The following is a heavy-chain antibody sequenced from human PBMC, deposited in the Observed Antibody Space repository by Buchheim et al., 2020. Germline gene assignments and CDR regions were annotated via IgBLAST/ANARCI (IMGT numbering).Heavy chain of an antibody. D-gene: IGHD3-22*01. CDR2: IYYSGST. CDR1: GGSVSSGSYY. CDR3: ASTRYYYDSSGTFDY. J-gene: IGHJ4*02. V-gene: IGHV4-61*01. Sequence: QVQLQESGPGLVKPSETLSLTCTVSGGSVSSGSYYWSWIRQPPGKGLEWIGYIYYSGSTNYNPSLKSRVTISVDTSKNQFSLKLSSVTAADTAVYYCASTRYYYDSSGTFDYWGQGTL.